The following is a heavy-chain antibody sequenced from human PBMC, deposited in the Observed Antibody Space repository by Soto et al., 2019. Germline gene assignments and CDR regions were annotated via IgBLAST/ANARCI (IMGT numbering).Heavy chain of an antibody. CDR2: ISGSGGST. Sequence: EVQVLESGGGLVQPGGSLRLSCAASGFTFSSYAMSWVRQAPGKGLEWVSAISGSGGSTYHADSVRGRFTISRDSSKNTLYLQLNSLRAEDTAVYYLAKDPSYGSGSYYYYYSGMDVWGQGTTVTVSS. CDR1: GFTFSSYA. D-gene: IGHD3-10*01. CDR3: AKDPSYGSGSYYYYYSGMDV. J-gene: IGHJ6*02. V-gene: IGHV3-23*01.